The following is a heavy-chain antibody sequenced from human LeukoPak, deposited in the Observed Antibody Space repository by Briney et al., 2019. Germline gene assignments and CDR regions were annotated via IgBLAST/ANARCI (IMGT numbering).Heavy chain of an antibody. V-gene: IGHV4-59*01. J-gene: IGHJ6*03. D-gene: IGHD5-12*01. CDR1: GGSISSYY. CDR2: IYYSGST. CDR3: AGDRRGYSGYDLNFYYYMDV. Sequence: SETLSLTCTVSGGSISSYYWSWIRQPPGKGLEWIGYIYYSGSTNYNPSLKSRVTISVDTSKNQFSLKLSSVTAADTAVYYCAGDRRGYSGYDLNFYYYMDVWGKGTTVTVSS.